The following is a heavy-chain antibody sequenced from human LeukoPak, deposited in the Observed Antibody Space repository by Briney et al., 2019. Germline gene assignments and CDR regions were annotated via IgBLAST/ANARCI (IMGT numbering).Heavy chain of an antibody. Sequence: SETLSLTCTVSGGSISSYYWSWIRQPAGKGLEWIGRIHISGSTNYNPSLKSRVTMSADTSKNQFSLKLSSVTAADTAVYYCARVGDLFGAHRVRGLPPDYYYMDVWGKGTTVTVSS. CDR2: IHISGST. V-gene: IGHV4-4*07. CDR1: GGSISSYY. D-gene: IGHD3-10*01. CDR3: ARVGDLFGAHRVRGLPPDYYYMDV. J-gene: IGHJ6*03.